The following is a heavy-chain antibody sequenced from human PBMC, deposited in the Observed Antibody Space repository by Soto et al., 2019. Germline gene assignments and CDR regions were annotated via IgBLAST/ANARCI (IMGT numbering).Heavy chain of an antibody. V-gene: IGHV5-51*01. CDR1: GYSFTSYW. CDR3: ARGVVSRQWLLYYFDY. D-gene: IGHD6-19*01. J-gene: IGHJ4*02. CDR2: TYPGDSDT. Sequence: GESLKISCKGSGYSFTSYWIGWVRQMPGKGLEWMGITYPGDSDTRYSPSFQGQVTISADKSISTAYLQWSSLKASDTAMYYCARGVVSRQWLLYYFDYWGQGTLVTVSS.